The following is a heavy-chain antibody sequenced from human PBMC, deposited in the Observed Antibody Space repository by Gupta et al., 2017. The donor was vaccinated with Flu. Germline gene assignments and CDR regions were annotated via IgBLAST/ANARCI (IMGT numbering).Heavy chain of an antibody. CDR2: ISGSGGST. CDR1: GFTFSSYA. Sequence: EVQLLESGGGLVQPGGSLRLSCAASGFTFSSYAMSWVRQAPGKGLEWVSAISGSGGSTYYADSVKGRFTISRDNSKNTLYLQMNSRRAEDTAVYYCAAGPTTHINSGSYGDYWGQGTLVTVSS. J-gene: IGHJ4*02. V-gene: IGHV3-23*01. CDR3: AAGPTTHINSGSYGDY. D-gene: IGHD1-26*01.